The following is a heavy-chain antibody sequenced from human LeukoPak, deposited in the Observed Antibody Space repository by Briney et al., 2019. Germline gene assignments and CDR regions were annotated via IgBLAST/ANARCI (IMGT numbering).Heavy chain of an antibody. J-gene: IGHJ4*02. Sequence: GGSLRLSCVASGFTFSSYWMHWVRHAPGKGLVWVSRINSDGSNTDYADSVKGRFTISRDNAKNTLYLQMNSLRAEDTAVYYCARGWLEHLPNYGDQGTLVTVSS. D-gene: IGHD1/OR15-1a*01. CDR3: ARGWLEHLPNY. CDR1: GFTFSSYW. V-gene: IGHV3-74*01. CDR2: INSDGSNT.